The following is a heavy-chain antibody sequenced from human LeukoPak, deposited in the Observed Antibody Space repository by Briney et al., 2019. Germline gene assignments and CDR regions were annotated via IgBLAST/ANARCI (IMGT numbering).Heavy chain of an antibody. CDR2: ISSSSSYI. Sequence: GGSLRLSCAASGFTFSSYSMNWVRQAPGKGLEWVSSISSSSSYIYYADSVKGRFTISRDNAKNSLYLQMNSLRAEDTAVYYCAREGFATQGLDAFDIWGQGTMVTVSS. J-gene: IGHJ3*02. V-gene: IGHV3-21*01. CDR3: AREGFATQGLDAFDI. D-gene: IGHD3-10*01. CDR1: GFTFSSYS.